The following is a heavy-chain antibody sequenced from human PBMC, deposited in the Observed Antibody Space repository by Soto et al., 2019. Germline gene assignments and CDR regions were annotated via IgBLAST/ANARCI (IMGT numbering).Heavy chain of an antibody. D-gene: IGHD6-6*01. J-gene: IGHJ6*02. CDR3: ARTRSFTLGFYYDGMDV. CDR2: IYPGDSDT. CDR1: GYSFASYW. V-gene: IGHV5-51*01. Sequence: GESLKLSCQGSGYSFASYWIGWGRQMPVKDLEWMGIIYPGDSDTRYSPSFQGQVTISADKSLRTAYLQWTSLKASDTALYYCARTRSFTLGFYYDGMDVWGQGTTVTVSS.